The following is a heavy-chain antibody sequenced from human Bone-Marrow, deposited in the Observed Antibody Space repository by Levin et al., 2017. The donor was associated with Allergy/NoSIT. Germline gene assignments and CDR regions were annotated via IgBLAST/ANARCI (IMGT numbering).Heavy chain of an antibody. Sequence: MSGGSLRLSCTVSGGSISSNIYYWGWIRQPPGKGLEWIGSIYYTGSTYYNPSLKSRVTISVDTSKNQFSLKLSSVTAADTAVYYCARQRQPEYCSGGSCYSLDYWGQGTLVTVSS. D-gene: IGHD2-15*01. CDR3: ARQRQPEYCSGGSCYSLDY. CDR1: GGSISSNIYY. J-gene: IGHJ4*02. V-gene: IGHV4-39*01. CDR2: IYYTGST.